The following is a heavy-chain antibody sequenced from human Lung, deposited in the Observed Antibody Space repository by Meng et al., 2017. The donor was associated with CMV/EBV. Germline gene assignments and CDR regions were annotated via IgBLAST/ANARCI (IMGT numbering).Heavy chain of an antibody. J-gene: IGHJ4*02. CDR2: ISYDGSNK. D-gene: IGHD2-2*01. V-gene: IGHV3-30*04. CDR3: ARDRNQLLLGGVFDY. CDR1: GFIFNSYA. Sequence: GGSXRLXXAASGFIFNSYAMHWVRQAPGKGLECVAIISYDGSNKYYVDSVKGRFIISRDKSKNTLYLQMNSLRAEDTAVYYCARDRNQLLLGGVFDYWGQGXLVTVSS.